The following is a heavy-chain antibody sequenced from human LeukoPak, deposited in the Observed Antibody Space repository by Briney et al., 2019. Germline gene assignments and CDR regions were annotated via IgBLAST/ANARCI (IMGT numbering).Heavy chain of an antibody. D-gene: IGHD6-13*01. J-gene: IGHJ4*02. CDR2: ISWMSGSI. V-gene: IGHV3-9*01. CDR1: GFTLDEYA. CDR3: AKDTGVGYSSLSAIDY. Sequence: GGSLRLSCAASGFTLDEYAMHWVRNAPGKGREWVSGISWMSGSIDYADSVKGRFTISRDNAKNSLYLQMNSLRAEDTALYYCAKDTGVGYSSLSAIDYWGQGTLVTVPS.